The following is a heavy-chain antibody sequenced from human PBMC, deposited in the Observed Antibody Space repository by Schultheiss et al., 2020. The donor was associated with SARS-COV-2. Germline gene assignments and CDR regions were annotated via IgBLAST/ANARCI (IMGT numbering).Heavy chain of an antibody. CDR1: GFTFSSYG. Sequence: GGSLRLSCAASGFTFSSYGMHWVRQAPGKGLEWVAVISYDGSNKYYADSVKGRFTISRDNSKNTLYLQMSSLRAEDTAVYYCAREVAGVWFGDIDYWGQGTLVTVSS. CDR2: ISYDGSNK. J-gene: IGHJ4*02. V-gene: IGHV3-30*03. D-gene: IGHD3-10*01. CDR3: AREVAGVWFGDIDY.